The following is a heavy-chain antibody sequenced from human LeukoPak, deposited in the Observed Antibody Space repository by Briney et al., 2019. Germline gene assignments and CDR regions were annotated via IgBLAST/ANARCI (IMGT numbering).Heavy chain of an antibody. CDR3: TIPFYFDNSGAFDF. J-gene: IGHJ4*02. Sequence: GGSLRLSCAASGFTFSSYAMSWVRQAPGKGLEWVSAISGSGGSTYYADSVKGRFTISRDNSKNTLYLQMNSLRAEDTAVYYCTIPFYFDNSGAFDFGGQGTLVTVSS. V-gene: IGHV3-23*01. CDR1: GFTFSSYA. D-gene: IGHD3-22*01. CDR2: ISGSGGST.